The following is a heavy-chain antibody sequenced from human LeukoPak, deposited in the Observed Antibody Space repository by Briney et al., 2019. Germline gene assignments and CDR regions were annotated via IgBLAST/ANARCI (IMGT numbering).Heavy chain of an antibody. CDR2: MNPNSGNT. J-gene: IGHJ4*02. Sequence: ASVEVSCKASGYTFTSYDINWVRQATGQGLEWMGWMNPNSGNTGYAQKFQDRVTMTRNTSISTAYMELSSLRSEDTAVYYCARGRRDSRQFDYWGQGTLVTVSS. V-gene: IGHV1-8*01. CDR3: ARGRRDSRQFDY. D-gene: IGHD3-10*01. CDR1: GYTFTSYD.